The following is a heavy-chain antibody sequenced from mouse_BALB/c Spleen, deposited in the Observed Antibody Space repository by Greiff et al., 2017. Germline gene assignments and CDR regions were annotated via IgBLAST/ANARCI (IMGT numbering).Heavy chain of an antibody. J-gene: IGHJ4*01. Sequence: EVQVVESGGGLVQPGGSLKLSCAASGFTFSSYGMSWVRQTPDKRLELVATINSNGGSTYYPDSVKGRFTISRDNAKNTLYLQMSSLKSEDTAMYYCARRGYYAMDYWGQGTSVTVSS. CDR1: GFTFSSYG. CDR2: INSNGGST. CDR3: ARRGYYAMDY. V-gene: IGHV5-6-3*01.